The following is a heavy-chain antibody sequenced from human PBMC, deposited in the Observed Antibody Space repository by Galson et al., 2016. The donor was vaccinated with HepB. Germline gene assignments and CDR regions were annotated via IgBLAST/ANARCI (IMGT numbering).Heavy chain of an antibody. V-gene: IGHV4-39*07. CDR1: GGSIYSSSYY. CDR2: SYYSGNT. CDR3: ARDATGSRGLDY. Sequence: ETLSLTCTVSGGSIYSSSYYWGWVRQPPGKGLEWIGSSYYSGNTYYNPSLKSRVTISVDTSENQFSLKLTSVTAADTAVYFCARDATGSRGLDYWGQGTLVTVSS. J-gene: IGHJ4*02. D-gene: IGHD1-14*01.